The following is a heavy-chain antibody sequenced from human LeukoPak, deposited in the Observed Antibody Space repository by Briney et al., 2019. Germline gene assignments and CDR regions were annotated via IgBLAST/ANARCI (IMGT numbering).Heavy chain of an antibody. CDR2: ISAYNGNT. Sequence: ASVKVSCTASGYTFTSYGISWVRQAPGQGLEWMGWISAYNGNTNYAQKLQGRVTMTTDTSTSTAYMELRSLRSDDTAVYYCASEKGYCSGGSCYRGLYAFDIWGQGTMVTVSS. J-gene: IGHJ3*02. V-gene: IGHV1-18*01. CDR3: ASEKGYCSGGSCYRGLYAFDI. D-gene: IGHD2-15*01. CDR1: GYTFTSYG.